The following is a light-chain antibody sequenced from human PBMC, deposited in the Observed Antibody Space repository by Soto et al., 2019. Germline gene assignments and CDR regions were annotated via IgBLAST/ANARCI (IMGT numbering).Light chain of an antibody. J-gene: IGKJ4*01. CDR1: QSVLYSSNNKNY. V-gene: IGKV4-1*01. CDR2: WAS. Sequence: DIVMTQSPDSLAVSLGERATINCKSSQSVLYSSNNKNYLAWYQQKPGQPPKLLIYWASTRESGVPDRFSGSGSVTDFTLTISSLQAEDVAVYYCQQYYSTLFFGGGTKVEIK. CDR3: QQYYSTLF.